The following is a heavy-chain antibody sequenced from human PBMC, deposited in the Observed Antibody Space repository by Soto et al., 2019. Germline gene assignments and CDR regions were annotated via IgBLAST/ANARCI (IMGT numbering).Heavy chain of an antibody. CDR2: IDPYNGNT. D-gene: IGHD3-22*01. CDR1: GYTFTSYG. CDR3: VRVFYETSDYYCDY. V-gene: IGHV1-18*04. Sequence: ASVKVSCKASGYTFTSYGIRWVRPAPGQGLELMVWIDPYNGNTNYAQKFQGTVTMTTDTYTSTGYMELRSLRSDDTAVYYCVRVFYETSDYYCDYWGQGTLVTVSS. J-gene: IGHJ4*02.